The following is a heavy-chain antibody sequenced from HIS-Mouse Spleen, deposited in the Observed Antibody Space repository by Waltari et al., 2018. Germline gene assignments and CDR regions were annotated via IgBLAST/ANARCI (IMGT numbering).Heavy chain of an antibody. J-gene: IGHJ3*02. V-gene: IGHV3-9*01. CDR2: ISWNSGSI. CDR1: GFTFDDYA. Sequence: EVQLVESGGGLVQPGRSLRLSCAAPGFTFDDYAMHWVRQAPGKGLEWVSGISWNSGSIGYADSVKGRFTISRDNAKNSLYLQMNSLRAEDTALYYCAKDISRGKGGAFDIWGQGTMVTVSS. CDR3: AKDISRGKGGAFDI. D-gene: IGHD3-16*01.